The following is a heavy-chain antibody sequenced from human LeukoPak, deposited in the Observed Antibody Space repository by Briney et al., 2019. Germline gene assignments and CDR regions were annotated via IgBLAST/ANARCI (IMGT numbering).Heavy chain of an antibody. D-gene: IGHD3-22*01. CDR2: INPNSGGT. J-gene: IGHJ4*02. Sequence: ASVKVSCKASGYTFTGYYMHWVRQAPGQGLEWMGWINPNSGGTNYAQKFQGRVTTTRDTPISTAYMELSRLRSDDTAVYYCARDYYDSSGYYIYWGQGTLVTVSS. V-gene: IGHV1-2*02. CDR1: GYTFTGYY. CDR3: ARDYYDSSGYYIY.